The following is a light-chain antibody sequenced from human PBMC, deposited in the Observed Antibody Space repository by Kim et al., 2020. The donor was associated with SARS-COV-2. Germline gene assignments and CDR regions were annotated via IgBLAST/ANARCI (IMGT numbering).Light chain of an antibody. Sequence: PGERATRSCRASQSVNSNVAGYQQKRGQAPRLRIYGASTRATGIPARFSGSGSGTEFTLTISSLQSEDFAIYYCQQYNNWPPWTFGQGTKVDIK. CDR2: GAS. V-gene: IGKV3-15*01. J-gene: IGKJ1*01. CDR1: QSVNSN. CDR3: QQYNNWPPWT.